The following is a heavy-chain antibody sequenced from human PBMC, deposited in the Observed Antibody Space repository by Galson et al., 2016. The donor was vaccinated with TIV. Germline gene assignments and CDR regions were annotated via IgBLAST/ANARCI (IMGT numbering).Heavy chain of an antibody. CDR3: ARDGSYYDTTSFYFFDL. D-gene: IGHD3-22*01. CDR2: VIPIFRTP. V-gene: IGHV1-69*13. J-gene: IGHJ4*02. CDR1: GDTFNNYA. Sequence: SVKVSCKASGDTFNNYAISWVRQAPGQGPEWMGRVIPIFRTPNYAQKFQGRLTISADESSTTVFMELSRLRSADTAVYFCARDGSYYDTTSFYFFDLWGQGTLVTAAS.